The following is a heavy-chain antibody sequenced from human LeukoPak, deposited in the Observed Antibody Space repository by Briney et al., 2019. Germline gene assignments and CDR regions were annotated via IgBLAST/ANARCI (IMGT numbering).Heavy chain of an antibody. V-gene: IGHV3-48*02. CDR1: GFTFSSYN. J-gene: IGHJ4*02. CDR3: ARDGVRDYGDYEDY. Sequence: GGSLRLSCAASGFTFSSYNMDWVPQAPGKGLEWVAFISRSSSTIHYADSVKGRFTISRDNAKNSLYLQMNSLRDDDTAVYYCARDGVRDYGDYEDYWGQGALVTVSS. D-gene: IGHD4-17*01. CDR2: ISRSSSTI.